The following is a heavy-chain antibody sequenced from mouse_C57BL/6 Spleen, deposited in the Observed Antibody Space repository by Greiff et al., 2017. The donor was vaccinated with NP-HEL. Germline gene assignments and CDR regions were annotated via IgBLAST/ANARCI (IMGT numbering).Heavy chain of an antibody. CDR2: IDPSDSYT. D-gene: IGHD2-4*01. CDR3: ARGGDYDGY. CDR1: GYTFTSYW. Sequence: QVQLQQSGAELVMPGASVKLSCKASGYTFTSYWMHWVKQRPGQGLEWIGEIDPSDSYTNYNQKFKGKSTLTVDKSSSTAYMQLSSLTSEDSAVYYCARGGDYDGYWGQGTTLTVSS. J-gene: IGHJ2*01. V-gene: IGHV1-69*01.